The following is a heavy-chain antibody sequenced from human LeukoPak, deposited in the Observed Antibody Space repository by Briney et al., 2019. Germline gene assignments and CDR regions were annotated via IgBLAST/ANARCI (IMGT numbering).Heavy chain of an antibody. CDR1: GFDFSRSD. Sequence: PGGSLRLSCAASGFDFSRSDMHWVRQVTGKGLEWVSGIGTAGDTYYPGSVKGRFTISRENAKNSLYLQMNSLRAGDTAVYYCARADSAAAGIDGMDAFDIWGQGTMVTVSS. CDR3: ARADSAAAGIDGMDAFDI. J-gene: IGHJ3*02. CDR2: IGTAGDT. V-gene: IGHV3-13*01. D-gene: IGHD6-13*01.